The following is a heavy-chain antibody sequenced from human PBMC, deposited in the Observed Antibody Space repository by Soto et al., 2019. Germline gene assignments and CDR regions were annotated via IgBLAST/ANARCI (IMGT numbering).Heavy chain of an antibody. CDR1: GFPFAPST. CDR2: ISVSVGST. V-gene: IGHV3-23*01. Sequence: EVQLLQSGGGLVQPGGSLTLSCGVSGFPFAPSTMSWVRQAPGKVLEWVSTISVSVGSTYSADSVQGRFTVSSDISDNTLFLLMTSHTADDTAVYFCAKRDVPHSSSNAYFYDNWGRGVRVNVSS. J-gene: IGHJ4*02. CDR3: AKRDVPHSSSNAYFYDN. D-gene: IGHD6-6*01.